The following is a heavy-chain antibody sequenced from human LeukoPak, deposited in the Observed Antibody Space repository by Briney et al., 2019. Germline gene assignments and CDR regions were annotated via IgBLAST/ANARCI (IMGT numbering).Heavy chain of an antibody. D-gene: IGHD4-17*01. J-gene: IGHJ4*02. Sequence: ASVKVSCKASGYTFTSYGISWVRQAPGQGLEWMGWIGAYNGNTNYAQKLQGRVTMTTDTSTSTAYMELRSLRSDDTAVYYCARRFYGDYGFYFDYWGQGTLVTVSS. CDR3: ARRFYGDYGFYFDY. V-gene: IGHV1-18*01. CDR1: GYTFTSYG. CDR2: IGAYNGNT.